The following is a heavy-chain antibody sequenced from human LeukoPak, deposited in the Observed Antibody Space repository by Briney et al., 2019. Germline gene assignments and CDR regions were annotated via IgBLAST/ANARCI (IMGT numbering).Heavy chain of an antibody. J-gene: IGHJ6*02. Sequence: SQTLSLTCAISGDSVSSNSAAWDWIRPSPSRGLEWLGRTYYRSKWYNDYAVSVKSRLTINPDTSKNQLSLQLNSVTPEDTAVYYCARGVGATTDYYYGLDVWGQGTTVTVSS. CDR3: ARGVGATTDYYYGLDV. CDR1: GDSVSSNSAA. CDR2: TYYRSKWYN. V-gene: IGHV6-1*01. D-gene: IGHD1-26*01.